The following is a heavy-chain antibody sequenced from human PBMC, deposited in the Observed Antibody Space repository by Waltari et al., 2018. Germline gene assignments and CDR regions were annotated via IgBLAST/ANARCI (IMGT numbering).Heavy chain of an antibody. CDR1: GGSISSSSYY. J-gene: IGHJ6*03. CDR3: AKGAPYYYMDV. Sequence: QLQLQESGPGLVKPSETLSLTCTVSGGSISSSSYYWGWIRQPPGKGLEWIGSLYYSGSTSYNPSLKSRVTISVDTSKNQFSLKLSSVTAADTAVYYCAKGAPYYYMDVWGKGTTVTISS. CDR2: LYYSGST. V-gene: IGHV4-39*07. D-gene: IGHD3-16*01.